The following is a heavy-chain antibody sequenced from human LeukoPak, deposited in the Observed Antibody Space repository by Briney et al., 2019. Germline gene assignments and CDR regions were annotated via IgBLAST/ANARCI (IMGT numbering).Heavy chain of an antibody. CDR3: ARVKVQLAQTTGNAFDI. CDR2: INPNSGGT. CDR1: GYTFTGYY. J-gene: IGHJ3*02. D-gene: IGHD5-18*01. V-gene: IGHV1-2*02. Sequence: ASVKVSCKASGYTFTGYYMHWVRQAPGQGLEWMGWINPNSGGTNYAQKLQGRVTMTTDTSTSTAYMELRSLRSDDTAVYYCARVKVQLAQTTGNAFDIWGQGTMVTVSS.